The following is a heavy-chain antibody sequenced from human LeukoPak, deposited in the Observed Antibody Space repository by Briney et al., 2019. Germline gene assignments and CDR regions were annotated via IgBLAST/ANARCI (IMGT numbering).Heavy chain of an antibody. V-gene: IGHV4-59*01. CDR3: ARGSNNHY. Sequence: TSSETLSLTCTVSGGSISSYYWSWIRQPPGKGLEWIGYIYYSGSTNYNPSLKSRVTISVDTSKNQFSLKLSSVTAADTAVYYRARGSNNHYWGQGTLVTVSS. J-gene: IGHJ4*02. D-gene: IGHD1-14*01. CDR2: IYYSGST. CDR1: GGSISSYY.